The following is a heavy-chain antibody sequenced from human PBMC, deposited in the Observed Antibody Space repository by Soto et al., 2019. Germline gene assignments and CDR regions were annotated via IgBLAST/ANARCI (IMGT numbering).Heavy chain of an antibody. V-gene: IGHV3-23*01. Sequence: EVQLLQSGGGLVQPGGSLTLSCATSGFSFSTHGMTWVRQAPGKGLEWVSTISGGDDSTSYTDSVRGRFTISRDNSKNTLFLQTSRLRAEDTAVYYCAKIAWNLGRLFDYWGQGTLVTVSS. D-gene: IGHD3-16*01. CDR3: AKIAWNLGRLFDY. CDR2: ISGGDDST. J-gene: IGHJ4*02. CDR1: GFSFSTHG.